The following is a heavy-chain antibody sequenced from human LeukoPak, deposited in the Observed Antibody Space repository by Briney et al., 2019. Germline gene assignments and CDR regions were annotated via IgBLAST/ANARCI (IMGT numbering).Heavy chain of an antibody. CDR2: ITGSGGDT. CDR1: GFTFNNYA. J-gene: IGHJ4*02. CDR3: ARQESVAFAN. V-gene: IGHV3-23*01. Sequence: PGGSLRLSCAASGFTFNNYAMNWVRQAPGKGPEWLSTITGSGGDTYSADSVKGRLTVSRDNSKNTLYLQLNSLRAEDTAVYYCARQESVAFANWGQGTLVTVSS. D-gene: IGHD5-12*01.